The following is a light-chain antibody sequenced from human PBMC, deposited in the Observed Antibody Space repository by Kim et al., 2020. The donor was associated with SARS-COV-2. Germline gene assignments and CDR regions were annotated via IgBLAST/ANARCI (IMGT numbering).Light chain of an antibody. V-gene: IGLV2-14*03. CDR3: SSYTATTTLV. CDR2: DVS. CDR1: RSDVGGYVH. J-gene: IGLJ2*01. Sequence: GHSITTSATGTRSDVGGYVHVSWYQQHPGKAPKLIIYDVSHRPSGVSNRFSGSKSGKTASLTISGLQAEDEADYYCSSYTATTTLVFGGGTQLTVL.